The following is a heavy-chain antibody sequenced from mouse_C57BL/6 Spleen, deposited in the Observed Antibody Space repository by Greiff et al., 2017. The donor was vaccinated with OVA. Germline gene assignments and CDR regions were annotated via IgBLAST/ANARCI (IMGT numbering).Heavy chain of an antibody. J-gene: IGHJ3*01. V-gene: IGHV14-4*01. D-gene: IGHD2-2*01. CDR2: IDPENGDT. Sequence: VQLKESGAELVRPGASVKLSCTASGLNIKDDYMHWVKQRPEQGLEWIGWIDPENGDTEYASKFQGKATITADTSSNTAYLQLSSLTSEDTAVYYCTTGVTTEGWFAYWGQGTLVTVSA. CDR3: TTGVTTEGWFAY. CDR1: GLNIKDDY.